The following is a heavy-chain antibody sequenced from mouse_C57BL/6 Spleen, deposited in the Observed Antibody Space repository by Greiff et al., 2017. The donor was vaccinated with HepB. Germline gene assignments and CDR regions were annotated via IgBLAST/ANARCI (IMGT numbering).Heavy chain of an antibody. V-gene: IGHV1-80*01. D-gene: IGHD2-2*01. J-gene: IGHJ3*01. CDR3: ARDGNDVAWFAY. CDR1: GYAFSSYW. CDR2: IYPGDGDT. Sequence: QVQLQQSGAELVKPGASVKISCKASGYAFSSYWMNWVKQRPGKGLEWIGQIYPGDGDTNYNGKFKGKATLTADKSSSTAYMQLSRLASEDSAVYFCARDGNDVAWFAYWGQGTLVTVSA.